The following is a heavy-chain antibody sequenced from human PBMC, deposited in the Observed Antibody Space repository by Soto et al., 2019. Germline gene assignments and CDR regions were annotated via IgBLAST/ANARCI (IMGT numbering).Heavy chain of an antibody. Sequence: SETLSLTCAVYGGSFSGYYWIWIRQPPGKGLEWIGEISHSGSTNYNPSLKSRVTISVDTSKKQMSLKLSSVTAADTAVYYCARSIQLWTPFEYWGQGTLVTVSS. CDR3: ARSIQLWTPFEY. CDR1: GGSFSGYY. V-gene: IGHV4-34*01. CDR2: ISHSGST. J-gene: IGHJ4*02. D-gene: IGHD5-18*01.